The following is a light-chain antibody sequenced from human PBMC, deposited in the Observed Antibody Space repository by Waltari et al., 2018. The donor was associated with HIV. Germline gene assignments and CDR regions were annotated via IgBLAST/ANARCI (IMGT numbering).Light chain of an antibody. Sequence: EIVLTQSPGTLSLSPGERATLSCRAGQSVGGTYLAWYQQKPGQAPRLLISGASRRATGIPDRFSGSGSGTDFILTISRLEPEDLAVYYCQQYGRSPLTFGGGTKVEIK. CDR1: QSVGGTY. CDR2: GAS. J-gene: IGKJ4*01. CDR3: QQYGRSPLT. V-gene: IGKV3-20*01.